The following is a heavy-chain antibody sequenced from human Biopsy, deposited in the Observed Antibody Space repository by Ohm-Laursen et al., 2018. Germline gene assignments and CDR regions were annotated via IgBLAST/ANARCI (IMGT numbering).Heavy chain of an antibody. CDR1: GYTFTTYY. V-gene: IGHV1-46*01. J-gene: IGHJ4*02. CDR3: VLASFDY. Sequence: GSSVKVSCNASGYTFTTYYIHWVRQAPGQGLEWMGIINPGGNSTAYTQNFQGRVTMTWGTSTTTVYIELSSLRSEDTAVYYCVLASFDYWGQGTLVTVPS. CDR2: INPGGNST.